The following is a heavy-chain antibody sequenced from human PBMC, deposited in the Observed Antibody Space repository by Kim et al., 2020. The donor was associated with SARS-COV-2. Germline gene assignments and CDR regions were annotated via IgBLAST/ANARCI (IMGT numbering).Heavy chain of an antibody. CDR2: ISYNTNT. D-gene: IGHD2-2*01. V-gene: IGHV4-39*01. CDR1: GGSFSSSNYY. Sequence: SETLSLSCTVSGGSFSSSNYYWGWIRQPPGKGLEWIGSISYNTNTYYNPSLKSRVTISVDTSKKQISLRLTSVTAADTADYYCARDHGSIRWFYYWGQGTLVTVSS. J-gene: IGHJ4*02. CDR3: ARDHGSIRWFYY.